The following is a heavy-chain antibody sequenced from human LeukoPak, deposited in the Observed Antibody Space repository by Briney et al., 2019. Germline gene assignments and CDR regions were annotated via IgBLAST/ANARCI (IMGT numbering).Heavy chain of an antibody. J-gene: IGHJ4*02. Sequence: GGSLRLSCAASGFTFSSYAMSWVRQAPGKGLEWVSAISGSGGSTYYADSVKGRFTISRDNSKNTLYLQMNSLRAEDTAVYYCAKGFGITIFGVAEYYFDYWGQGTLVTVSS. V-gene: IGHV3-23*01. D-gene: IGHD3-3*01. CDR3: AKGFGITIFGVAEYYFDY. CDR1: GFTFSSYA. CDR2: ISGSGGST.